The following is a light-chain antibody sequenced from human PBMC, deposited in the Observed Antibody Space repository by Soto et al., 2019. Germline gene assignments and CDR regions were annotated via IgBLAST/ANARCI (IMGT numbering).Light chain of an antibody. V-gene: IGKV1-33*01. Sequence: DIQMTQSPSSLSASVGDRVTISCQASQDIRHFLSWYLQRPGKAPKLLIFDASSLVTGVPSRSSGSGSGTDFTFPISSLQPEDIGTYYCQQHENPPITFGQGTRLQIK. CDR1: QDIRHF. CDR2: DAS. J-gene: IGKJ5*01. CDR3: QQHENPPIT.